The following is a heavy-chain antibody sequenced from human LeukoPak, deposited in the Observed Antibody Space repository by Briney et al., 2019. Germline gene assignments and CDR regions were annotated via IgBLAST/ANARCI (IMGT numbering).Heavy chain of an antibody. CDR2: IFYTGST. J-gene: IGHJ1*01. CDR1: GASVGRQC. V-gene: IGHV4-59*08. D-gene: IGHD6-13*01. Sequence: SESDSLIYPLSGASVGRQCWSWIRQPPGKGLEWIGYIFYTGSTNYNSSLKSRVTISIDTSKNQFSLNLSSVTAADTAVYYWARRCIPAAGREHWG. CDR3: ARRCIPAAGREH.